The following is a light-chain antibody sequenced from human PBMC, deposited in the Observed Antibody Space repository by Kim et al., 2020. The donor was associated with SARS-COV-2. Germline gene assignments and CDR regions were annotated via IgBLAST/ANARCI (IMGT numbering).Light chain of an antibody. J-gene: IGLJ3*02. CDR2: LNSDGSL. CDR3: QTWGPGIRV. V-gene: IGLV4-69*01. CDR1: SGHSSYD. Sequence: SVKLTCTLSSGHSSYDIAWHQQQPETGPRYLMKLNSDGSLSKGDGIPDRFSGSSSGAERYLTISSLQSEDEADYYCQTWGPGIRVFGGGTQLTVL.